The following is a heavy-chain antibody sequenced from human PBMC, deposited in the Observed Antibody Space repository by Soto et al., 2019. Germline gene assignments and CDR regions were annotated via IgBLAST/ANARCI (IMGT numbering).Heavy chain of an antibody. CDR2: ISSRSTTI. CDR1: GFTFSDHY. J-gene: IGHJ4*02. CDR3: AGGGTPEQFDY. V-gene: IGHV3-11*01. D-gene: IGHD3-16*01. Sequence: QVQLVESGGGLVKPGGSLRLSCAVFGFTFSDHYMSWIRQAPGKGLEWVSYISSRSTTIYYADSVKGRFTISRDNAKNRLHVQMNSVRVGDRGVYYCAGGGTPEQFDYWGQGTLVTVSS.